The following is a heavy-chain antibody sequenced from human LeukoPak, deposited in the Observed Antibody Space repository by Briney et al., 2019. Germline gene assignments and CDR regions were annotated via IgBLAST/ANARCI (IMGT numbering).Heavy chain of an antibody. Sequence: GASVKVSCKASGYTFTGHYIHWMRQAPGQGLEWMGIINPSGGSTSYAQKFQGRVTMTRDMSTSTVYMELSSLRSEDTAVYYCAREMYDARFDYWGQGTLVTVSS. J-gene: IGHJ4*02. CDR1: GYTFTGHY. D-gene: IGHD2-8*01. V-gene: IGHV1-46*01. CDR2: INPSGGST. CDR3: AREMYDARFDY.